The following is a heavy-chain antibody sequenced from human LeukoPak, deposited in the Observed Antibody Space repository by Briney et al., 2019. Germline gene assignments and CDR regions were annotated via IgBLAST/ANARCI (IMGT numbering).Heavy chain of an antibody. CDR2: INPNSGGT. D-gene: IGHD4-17*01. CDR1: GYNFIDYY. V-gene: IGHV1-2*02. CDR3: AREISDYASAY. J-gene: IGHJ4*02. Sequence: ASVKVSCRSSGYNFIDYYIHWVRQAPGQGLEWMGWINPNSGGTNYAQKFQGRVTMTSDTSITTAYMDLSRLTSDDTAVYYCAREISDYASAYWGQGTLVTVSS.